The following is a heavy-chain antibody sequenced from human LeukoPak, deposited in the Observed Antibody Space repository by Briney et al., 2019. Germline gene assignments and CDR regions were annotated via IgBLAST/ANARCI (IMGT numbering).Heavy chain of an antibody. CDR3: STELYCSSNSCPGAYDM. J-gene: IGHJ3*02. Sequence: GGSLRLSCAPSGLNFHNVWMSTVPQAPGKGLEWVGRIKSEIDGGTADYSAPVKGRFSISRDDSKTTLYVQMISLKIEDTAVYSCSTELYCSSNSCPGAYDMWGQGTMVTVSS. D-gene: IGHD2-2*01. CDR2: IKSEIDGGTA. V-gene: IGHV3-15*01. CDR1: GLNFHNVW.